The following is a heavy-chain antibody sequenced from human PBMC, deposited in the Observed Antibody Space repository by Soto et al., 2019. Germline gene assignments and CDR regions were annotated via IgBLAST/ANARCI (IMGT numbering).Heavy chain of an antibody. Sequence: GASVKVSCKASGYTFTGDYMHWVRQAPGQGLEWMGWINPNSGGTNYAQKFQGWVTMTRDTSISTAYMELSRLRSDDTAVYYCARDSVAVTTSSYYYYGMDVWGQGTTVTVSS. CDR2: INPNSGGT. CDR3: ARDSVAVTTSSYYYYGMDV. CDR1: GYTFTGDY. D-gene: IGHD4-4*01. J-gene: IGHJ6*02. V-gene: IGHV1-2*04.